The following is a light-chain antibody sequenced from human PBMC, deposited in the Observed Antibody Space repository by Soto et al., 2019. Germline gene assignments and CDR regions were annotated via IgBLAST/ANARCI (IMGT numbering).Light chain of an antibody. J-gene: IGKJ3*01. CDR1: QRVSSSY. V-gene: IGKV3-20*01. CDR2: GAS. CDR3: QQYGSSPFT. Sequence: EIVLTQSPGTLSLSPGERATLSCRASQRVSSSYLAWYQQKPGQAPRLLIYGASRRATGIPDRFSGSGSGTYFTLTISGLEPEDFAVYFCQQYGSSPFTFGPGTKVDIK.